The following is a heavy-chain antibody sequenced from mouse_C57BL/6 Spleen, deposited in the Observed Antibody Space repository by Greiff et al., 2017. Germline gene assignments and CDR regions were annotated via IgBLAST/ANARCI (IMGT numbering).Heavy chain of an antibody. D-gene: IGHD1-1*01. CDR2: ILPGSGST. J-gene: IGHJ1*03. CDR1: GSTFTGYW. V-gene: IGHV1-9*01. CDR3: ARSGLYGSSFHWYFDV. Sequence: QVQLQQSGAELMKPGASVKLSCKATGSTFTGYWIEWVKQRPGHGLEWIGEILPGSGSTNYNEKFKGKATFTADTSSNTAYMQLSSLTTEDSAIYYCARSGLYGSSFHWYFDVWGTGTTVTVSS.